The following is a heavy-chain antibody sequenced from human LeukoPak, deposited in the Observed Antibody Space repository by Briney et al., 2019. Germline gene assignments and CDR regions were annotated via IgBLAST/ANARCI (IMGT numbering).Heavy chain of an antibody. J-gene: IGHJ4*02. D-gene: IGHD3-16*01. CDR1: GFTFSIHW. Sequence: GGSLRLSCAASGFTFSIHWMSWVRQAPGKGLEWVANIKQDGSEKYYVDSVKGRFTISRDNAKNSLYLQMNSLRAEDTAVYYCARDPRGNYFDYWGQGTLVTVSS. CDR3: ARDPRGNYFDY. V-gene: IGHV3-7*03. CDR2: IKQDGSEK.